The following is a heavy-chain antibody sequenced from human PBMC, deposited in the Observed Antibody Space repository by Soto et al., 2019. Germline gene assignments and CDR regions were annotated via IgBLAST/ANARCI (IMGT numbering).Heavy chain of an antibody. Sequence: PGGSLRLSCAASGFTFSGSAMHWVRQASGKGLEWVGRIRSKANSYATAYAASVKGRFTISRDDSKNTAYLQMNSLKTEDTAVYYCTRELWPANAFDIWGQGTMVTVSS. V-gene: IGHV3-73*01. CDR2: IRSKANSYAT. D-gene: IGHD5-18*01. CDR3: TRELWPANAFDI. J-gene: IGHJ3*02. CDR1: GFTFSGSA.